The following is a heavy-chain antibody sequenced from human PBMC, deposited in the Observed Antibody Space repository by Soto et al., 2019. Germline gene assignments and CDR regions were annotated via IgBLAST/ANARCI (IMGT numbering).Heavy chain of an antibody. CDR2: ISGLGNRV. CDR1: GFTFNKHA. V-gene: IGHV3-23*01. Sequence: EAQLLESGGDLVQPGGSLRLSCEASGFTFNKHAINWVRQAPGKGLEWVSSISGLGNRVYYADSVKGRFTISRDNSKNTVYLQMSSLRVEDTAIFYCAKAELGMDAFDIWGPGTSVTVSS. D-gene: IGHD7-27*01. CDR3: AKAELGMDAFDI. J-gene: IGHJ3*02.